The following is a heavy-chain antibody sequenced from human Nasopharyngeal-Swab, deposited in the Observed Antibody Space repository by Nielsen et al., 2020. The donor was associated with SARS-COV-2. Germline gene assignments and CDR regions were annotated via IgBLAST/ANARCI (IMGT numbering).Heavy chain of an antibody. Sequence: GSLRLSCTVSGGSISSSSYYWVWIRQPPGKGLEWIGSIYYSGSTYYNPSLKSRVTISVDTSKNQFSLKLSSVTAADTAVYYCASHPLADITIFGVVTRGAFDIWGQGTMVTVSS. J-gene: IGHJ3*02. D-gene: IGHD3-3*01. CDR2: IYYSGST. CDR1: GGSISSSSYY. V-gene: IGHV4-39*07. CDR3: ASHPLADITIFGVVTRGAFDI.